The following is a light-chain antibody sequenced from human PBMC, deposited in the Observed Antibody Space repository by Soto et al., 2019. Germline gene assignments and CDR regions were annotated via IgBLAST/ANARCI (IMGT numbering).Light chain of an antibody. CDR2: AAT. CDR3: QQSYNSPYT. CDR1: QNINNY. V-gene: IGKV1-39*01. J-gene: IGKJ2*01. Sequence: DIQMTQSPSSLSASLGDRVTITCRASQNINNYLNWYQQEEGKAPKLLIYAATSLQSGVPSRFSGSGSGTEFTLTISSLQPGDFATYYCQQSYNSPYTFGLGTKLEIK.